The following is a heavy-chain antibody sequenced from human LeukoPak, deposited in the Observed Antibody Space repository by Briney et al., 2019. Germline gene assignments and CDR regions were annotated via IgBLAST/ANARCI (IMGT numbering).Heavy chain of an antibody. D-gene: IGHD4-17*01. V-gene: IGHV3-74*01. CDR3: ARDLQGVTTLYYFDY. CDR1: GFTFSSYC. J-gene: IGHJ4*02. Sequence: PGGSLRLSCAASGFTFSSYCMHWVRQTPGKGLVWVSRINSDGSSTSYADSVKGRFTISRDNAKNTVYLQMNRLRAEDTAVYYCARDLQGVTTLYYFDYWGQGTLVTVSS. CDR2: INSDGSST.